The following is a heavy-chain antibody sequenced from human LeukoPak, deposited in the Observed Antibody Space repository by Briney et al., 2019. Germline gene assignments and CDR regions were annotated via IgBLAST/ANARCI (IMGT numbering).Heavy chain of an antibody. V-gene: IGHV1-18*01. Sequence: ASVKVSCKASGYTFTSYGISWVRQAPGQGLEWMGWISAYNGNTNYAQKLQGRVTMTTDTSTSTAYMELRSLRSDDTAVYYCARVTHDYGDRWNWFDPWAREPWSPSPQ. J-gene: IGHJ5*02. D-gene: IGHD4-17*01. CDR2: ISAYNGNT. CDR1: GYTFTSYG. CDR3: ARVTHDYGDRWNWFDP.